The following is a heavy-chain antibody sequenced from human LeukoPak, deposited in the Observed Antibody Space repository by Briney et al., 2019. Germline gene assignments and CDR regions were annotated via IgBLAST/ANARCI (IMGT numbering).Heavy chain of an antibody. J-gene: IGHJ3*02. CDR1: GGSISSSSYY. Sequence: PSETLSLTCTVSGGSISSSSYYWGWIRQPPGKGLEWIGSIYYSGSTYYNPSLKSRVTISVDTSKNQFSLKLSSVTAADTAVYYCARDSITMVRGADDAFDIWGQGTMVTVSS. V-gene: IGHV4-39*07. D-gene: IGHD3-10*01. CDR3: ARDSITMVRGADDAFDI. CDR2: IYYSGST.